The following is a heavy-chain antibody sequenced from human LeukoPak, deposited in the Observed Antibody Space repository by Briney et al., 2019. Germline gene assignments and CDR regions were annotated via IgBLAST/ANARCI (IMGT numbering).Heavy chain of an antibody. CDR1: GGSFSGYY. Sequence: PSETLSLTCAVSGGSFSGYYWSWIRQPPGKGLEWIGEINHSGSTSYNPSLKSRVTISVDTSKNKFSLKLSSVPAADTAVSYCARGLRTRYCSGGSCPPFTYWGQGTLVTVSS. V-gene: IGHV4-34*01. CDR2: INHSGST. J-gene: IGHJ4*02. CDR3: ARGLRTRYCSGGSCPPFTY. D-gene: IGHD2-15*01.